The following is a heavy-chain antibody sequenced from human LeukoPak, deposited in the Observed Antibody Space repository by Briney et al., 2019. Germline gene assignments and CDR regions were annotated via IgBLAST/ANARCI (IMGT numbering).Heavy chain of an antibody. Sequence: ASVKVSCKVSGYTLTELSMHWVRQAPGKGLEWMGGFGPEDGETIYAQKFQGRVTMTEDTSTDTAYMELSSLRSEDTAVYYCATLYDYGDYEGPYNWFDPWGQGTLVTVSS. V-gene: IGHV1-24*01. CDR2: FGPEDGET. J-gene: IGHJ5*02. CDR3: ATLYDYGDYEGPYNWFDP. CDR1: GYTLTELS. D-gene: IGHD4-17*01.